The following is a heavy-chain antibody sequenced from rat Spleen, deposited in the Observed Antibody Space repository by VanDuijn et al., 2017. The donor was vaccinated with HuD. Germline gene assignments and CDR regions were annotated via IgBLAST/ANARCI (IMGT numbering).Heavy chain of an antibody. CDR1: GFTFSAYW. Sequence: EVQLVESGGGLVQPGRSLKLSCAASGFTFSAYWMYWVRRAPGKGLEWVASITSTGGNTYYRDSVKGRFTISRDNAKNTLYLQMDSLRSEDTATYYCARSPPGSYYSYYFDYWGQGVMVTVSS. J-gene: IGHJ2*01. CDR3: ARSPPGSYYSYYFDY. CDR2: ITSTGGNT. V-gene: IGHV5-31*01. D-gene: IGHD1-12*02.